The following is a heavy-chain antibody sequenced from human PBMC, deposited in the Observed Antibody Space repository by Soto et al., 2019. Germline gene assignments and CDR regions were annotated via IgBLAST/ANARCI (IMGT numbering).Heavy chain of an antibody. V-gene: IGHV1-69*01. Sequence: QVQLVQSGAEVKKPGSSVKVSCKASGGTFSSYAISWVRQAPGQGLEWMGGIIPIFGTANYAQKFQGRVTITADESTSTAYMELSSLRSEDTAVYYCARGVLYYYDSSGYRSYFDYWGQGTLVTVSS. J-gene: IGHJ4*02. CDR3: ARGVLYYYDSSGYRSYFDY. CDR1: GGTFSSYA. CDR2: IIPIFGTA. D-gene: IGHD3-22*01.